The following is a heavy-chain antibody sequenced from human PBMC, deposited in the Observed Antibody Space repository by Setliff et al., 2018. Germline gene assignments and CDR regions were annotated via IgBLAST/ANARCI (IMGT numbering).Heavy chain of an antibody. V-gene: IGHV3-7*01. Sequence: PGGSLRLSCAASGFTFRSYWMSLVRQAPGKGLEWVANIKKDGSIKYYLDSVRGRFTISRDNAENSLTLQMNSLRVEDTAVYYCSRDLQGSGDYVVDYWGQGTLVTVSS. D-gene: IGHD4-17*01. J-gene: IGHJ4*02. CDR2: IKKDGSIK. CDR3: SRDLQGSGDYVVDY. CDR1: GFTFRSYW.